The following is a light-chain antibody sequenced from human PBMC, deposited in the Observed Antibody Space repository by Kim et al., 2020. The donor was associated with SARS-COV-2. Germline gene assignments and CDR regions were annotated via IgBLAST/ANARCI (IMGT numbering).Light chain of an antibody. CDR2: QDD. CDR1: ELGDKY. Sequence: VAPGQTASITCSGDELGDKYTCWYQQKPAQSPVLVIYQDDKRPPGIPERFSGSNSGNAATLTISGTQAMDEADYYCQAWDSSTVVFGTGTKVTVL. V-gene: IGLV3-1*01. J-gene: IGLJ1*01. CDR3: QAWDSSTVV.